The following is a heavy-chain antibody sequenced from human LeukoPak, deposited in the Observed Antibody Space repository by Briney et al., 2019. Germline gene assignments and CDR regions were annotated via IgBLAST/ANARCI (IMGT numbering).Heavy chain of an antibody. V-gene: IGHV3-30-3*01. CDR3: AAEEGIAARPYYYGMDV. CDR1: GFTFSSYA. CDR2: ISYERNNK. Sequence: GRSLRLSCAASGFTFSSYATHWVPQAPGKGLVGVAFISYERNNKYYAHSVRGRFTISRDNSKNTLYLQVQSLRPGDTAIYYCAAEEGIAARPYYYGMDVWGQGTTVTVSS. D-gene: IGHD6-6*01. J-gene: IGHJ6*02.